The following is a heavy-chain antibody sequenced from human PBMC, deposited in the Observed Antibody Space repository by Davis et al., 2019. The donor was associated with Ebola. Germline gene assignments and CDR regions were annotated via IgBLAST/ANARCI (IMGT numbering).Heavy chain of an antibody. Sequence: GESLKISCVASGFTFSSYSMNWVRQAPGKGLEWVSYISSSSSTIYYADSVKGRFTISRDNAKNSLYLQMNSLRAEDTAVYYCARGDDDILTGYPDYWGQGTLVTVSS. D-gene: IGHD3-9*01. J-gene: IGHJ4*02. CDR1: GFTFSSYS. CDR2: ISSSSSTI. CDR3: ARGDDDILTGYPDY. V-gene: IGHV3-48*04.